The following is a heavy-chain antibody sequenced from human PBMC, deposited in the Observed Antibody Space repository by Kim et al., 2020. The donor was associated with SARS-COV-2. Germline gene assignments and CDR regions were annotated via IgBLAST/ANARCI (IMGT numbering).Heavy chain of an antibody. D-gene: IGHD6-13*01. CDR2: INHSGST. CDR3: ARARPKQNAFDI. V-gene: IGHV4-34*01. J-gene: IGHJ3*02. Sequence: SETLSLTCAVYGGSFSGYYWSWIRQPPGKGLEWIGEINHSGSTNYNPSLKSRVTISVDTSKNQFSLKLSSVTAADTAVYYCARARPKQNAFDIWGQGTMV. CDR1: GGSFSGYY.